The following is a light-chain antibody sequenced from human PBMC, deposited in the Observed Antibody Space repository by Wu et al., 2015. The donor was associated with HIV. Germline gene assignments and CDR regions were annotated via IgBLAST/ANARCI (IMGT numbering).Light chain of an antibody. CDR1: EHVGDNY. CDR2: ETY. Sequence: NVLIQSPAILPVSPGEKVTLSCKATEHVGDNYLAWYQQKPGQSPRLVLHETYKRATDISNRFSGAGSGTDFTLTISAVEPEDFAIYFCQQYSSSPITFGPGXRLEFK. J-gene: IGKJ5*01. CDR3: QQYSSSPIT. V-gene: IGKV3D-20*02.